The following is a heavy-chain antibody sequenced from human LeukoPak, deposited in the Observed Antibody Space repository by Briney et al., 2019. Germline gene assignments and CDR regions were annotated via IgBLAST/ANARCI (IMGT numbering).Heavy chain of an antibody. J-gene: IGHJ4*02. V-gene: IGHV4-39*01. CDR1: GGSISSSSYY. CDR3: ARLVPTYYDILTGFVDY. Sequence: PSETLSLTCTVSGGSISSSSYYWGWIRQPPGKGLEWIGSIYYSGSTYYNPSLESRVTISVDTSKNQFSLKLSSVTAADTAVYYCARLVPTYYDILTGFVDYWGQGTLVTVSS. D-gene: IGHD3-9*01. CDR2: IYYSGST.